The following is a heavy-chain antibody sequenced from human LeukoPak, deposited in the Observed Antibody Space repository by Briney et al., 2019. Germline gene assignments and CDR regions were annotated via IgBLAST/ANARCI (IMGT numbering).Heavy chain of an antibody. J-gene: IGHJ4*02. CDR2: IRSKAYGGTT. CDR3: TRDSGGDYVPYYFDC. Sequence: GGFLRLSCTASGFTFGDYAMSWFRQAPGKGLEWVGFIRSKAYGGTTEYAASVKGRFTISRDDSKSIAYLQMNSLKTEDTAVYYCTRDSGGDYVPYYFDCWGQGTLVTVSS. D-gene: IGHD4-17*01. V-gene: IGHV3-49*03. CDR1: GFTFGDYA.